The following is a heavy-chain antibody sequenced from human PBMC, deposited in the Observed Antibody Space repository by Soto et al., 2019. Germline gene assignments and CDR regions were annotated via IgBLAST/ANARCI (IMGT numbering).Heavy chain of an antibody. CDR2: IIPIFGTA. V-gene: IGHV1-69*01. CDR1: GGTFSSYS. D-gene: IGHD1-26*01. J-gene: IGHJ4*02. Sequence: QVQLVQSGAEVKKPGSSVKVSCKASGGTFSSYSINWVRQVPGQGHEWMGEIIPIFGTANYAQKFQGRVTITADESTSTAYMELSSRRSEDTAVYYCARDGGRHSGGIDYWGQGTLVTVSS. CDR3: ARDGGRHSGGIDY.